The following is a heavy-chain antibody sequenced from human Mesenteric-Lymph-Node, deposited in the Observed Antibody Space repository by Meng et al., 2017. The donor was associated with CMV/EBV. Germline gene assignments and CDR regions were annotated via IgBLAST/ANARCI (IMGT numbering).Heavy chain of an antibody. CDR1: GFTFSSYS. CDR3: AKAQGTRGTTGAKYFDY. V-gene: IGHV3-23*01. CDR2: ISGSGGST. J-gene: IGHJ4*02. Sequence: GESLKISCAASGFTFSSYSMNWVRQAPGKGLEWVSAISGSGGSTYYADSVKGRFTISRDNSKNTLYLQMNSLRAEDTAVYYCAKAQGTRGTTGAKYFDYWGQGTLVTVSS. D-gene: IGHD1-7*01.